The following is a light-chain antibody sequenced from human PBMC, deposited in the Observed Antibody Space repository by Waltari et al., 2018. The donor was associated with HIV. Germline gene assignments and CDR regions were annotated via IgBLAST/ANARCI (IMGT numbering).Light chain of an antibody. V-gene: IGLV3-21*02. CDR3: QVWDSSSHHWV. CDR1: NIGSTS. Sequence: SYVLTQPPSVSVAAGQTARITCGGNNIGSTSVHWYRQKPGKAPVVVVYHDSGRPSCIPERFPGSNSGNTATLTLSRVEAGDEADYYCQVWDSSSHHWVFGGGTKLTV. J-gene: IGLJ3*02. CDR2: HDS.